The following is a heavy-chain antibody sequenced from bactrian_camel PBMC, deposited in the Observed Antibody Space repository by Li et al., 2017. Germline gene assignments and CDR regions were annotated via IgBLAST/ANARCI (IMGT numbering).Heavy chain of an antibody. J-gene: IGHJ4*01. D-gene: IGHD2*01. CDR3: AARLFSRSSGRYCSGLRRSDFEY. CDR1: VDSFYC. V-gene: IGHV3S26*01. CDR2: IDRSGDIT. Sequence: HVQLVESGGGSVQPGGSLRLSCAAPVDSFYCMGWFRQAPGKEREGVAAIDRSGDITSYADSVMGRYTVSRDNAKNTLYLQMHSLKPEDTATYYCAARLFSRSSGRYCSGLRRSDFEYWGQGTQVTVS.